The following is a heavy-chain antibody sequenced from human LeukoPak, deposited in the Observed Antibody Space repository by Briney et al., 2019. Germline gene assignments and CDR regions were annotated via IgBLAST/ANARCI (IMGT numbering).Heavy chain of an antibody. CDR3: AYGSGSLTL. V-gene: IGHV1-69*06. CDR1: GGTFSSYA. D-gene: IGHD3-10*01. CDR2: IIPIFGTA. Sequence: RASVKVSCKASGGTFSSYAISWVRQAPGQGLEWMGGIIPIFGTAIYAQKFQGRVTMTEDTSTDTAYMELSSLRSEDTAVYYCAYGSGSLTLWGQGTLVTVSS. J-gene: IGHJ4*02.